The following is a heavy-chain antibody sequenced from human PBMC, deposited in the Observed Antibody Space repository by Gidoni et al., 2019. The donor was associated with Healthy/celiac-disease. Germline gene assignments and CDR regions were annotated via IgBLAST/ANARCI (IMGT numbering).Heavy chain of an antibody. Sequence: QVQLQESGPGLVKPSGTLSLTCAVSGGSFGSSNWWSWVRQPPGKGLEWIGEISHSGSPNYNPSLKSRVTISVDKSKNQFSLKLSSVTAADTAGYYCATASTIIPYNWFDPWGQGTLVTVSS. D-gene: IGHD2-21*01. CDR2: ISHSGSP. CDR3: ATASTIIPYNWFDP. V-gene: IGHV4-4*02. CDR1: GGSFGSSNW. J-gene: IGHJ5*02.